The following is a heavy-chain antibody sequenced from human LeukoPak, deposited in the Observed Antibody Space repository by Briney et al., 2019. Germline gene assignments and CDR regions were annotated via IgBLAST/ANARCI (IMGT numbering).Heavy chain of an antibody. CDR3: ARRGRYCSSTSCPRRSVYYFDY. D-gene: IGHD2-2*01. J-gene: IGHJ4*02. Sequence: SETLSLTCADYGGSFSGYYWSWIRQPPGKGLEWIGEINHSGSTNYNPSLKSRVTISVDTSKNQFSLKLSSVTAADTAVYYCARRGRYCSSTSCPRRSVYYFDYWGQGTLVTVSS. CDR1: GGSFSGYY. CDR2: INHSGST. V-gene: IGHV4-34*01.